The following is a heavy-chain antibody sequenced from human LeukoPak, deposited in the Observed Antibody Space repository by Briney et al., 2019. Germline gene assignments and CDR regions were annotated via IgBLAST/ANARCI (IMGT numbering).Heavy chain of an antibody. Sequence: SETLSLTCAVSADSFSSHYWTWIRQPPGKGLEWIGYISYIGSTNYNPSLKSRVTISIDTSKNQFSLKLSSVTAADTAVYYCARDLVTVTKGFDIWGQGTMVSVSS. CDR3: ARDLVTVTKGFDI. CDR1: ADSFSSHY. CDR2: ISYIGST. D-gene: IGHD4-17*01. J-gene: IGHJ3*02. V-gene: IGHV4-59*11.